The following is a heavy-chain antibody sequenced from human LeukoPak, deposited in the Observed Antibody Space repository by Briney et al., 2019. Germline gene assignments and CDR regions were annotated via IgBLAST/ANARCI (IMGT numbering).Heavy chain of an antibody. CDR2: IYPDGSST. D-gene: IGHD3-10*01. J-gene: IGHJ4*02. CDR3: ARTPQGFSYSHFDS. V-gene: IGHV3-74*01. Sequence: GGSLRLSCAASGFSFSNHWMHWVRQTPGKGLLWVSRIYPDGSSTSYADSVKGRFTISRDNAKNTLYLQMNSLRAEDTAVYYCARTPQGFSYSHFDSWGQGSLVTVSS. CDR1: GFSFSNHW.